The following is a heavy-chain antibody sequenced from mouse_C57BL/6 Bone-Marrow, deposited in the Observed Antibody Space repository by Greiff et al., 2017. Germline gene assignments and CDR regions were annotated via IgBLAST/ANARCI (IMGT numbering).Heavy chain of an antibody. CDR3: ARKTLLPFDY. D-gene: IGHD2-10*01. J-gene: IGHJ2*02. CDR2: ISSGSSTI. CDR1: GFTFSDYG. Sequence: EVKLVESGGGLVKPGGSLKLSCAASGFTFSDYGMHWVRQAPEKGLEWVAYISSGSSTIYYADTVKGRFTISRDNAKNTLFLQMTSLRSEDTAMYYCARKTLLPFDYWGQGTSLTVSS. V-gene: IGHV5-17*01.